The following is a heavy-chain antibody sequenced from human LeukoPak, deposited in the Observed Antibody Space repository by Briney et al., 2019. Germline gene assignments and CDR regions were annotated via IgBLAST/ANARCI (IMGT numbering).Heavy chain of an antibody. CDR1: GSTVSRQF. CDR2: VYSVGST. CDR3: ARALGYAGGFFDS. J-gene: IGHJ4*02. V-gene: IGHV3-53*04. D-gene: IGHD5-12*01. Sequence: GGSLRLSCEVSGSTVSRQFMSWVRQAPGKGLEWVSTVYSVGSTYYADSVRGRFTISRLNSNNTLYLQMNSLRPNDTAVYYCARALGYAGGFFDSWGQGILVTVSS.